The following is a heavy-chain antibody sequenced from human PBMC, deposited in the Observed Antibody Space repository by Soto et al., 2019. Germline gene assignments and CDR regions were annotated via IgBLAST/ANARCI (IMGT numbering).Heavy chain of an antibody. CDR3: AGGQSSWFDNY. V-gene: IGHV5-10-1*01. CDR1: GYSFTSYW. J-gene: IGHJ4*02. CDR2: IDPSDSYT. D-gene: IGHD6-13*01. Sequence: GETLKISCKGSGYSFTSYWISWVRQMPGKGLEWMGRIDPSDSYTNYSPSFQGHVTISADKSISTAYLQWSSLEASDTAMYYCAGGQSSWFDNYWGQGTLVTVSS.